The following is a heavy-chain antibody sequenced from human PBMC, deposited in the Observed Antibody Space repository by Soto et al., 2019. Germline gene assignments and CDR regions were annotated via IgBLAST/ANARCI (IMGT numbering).Heavy chain of an antibody. J-gene: IGHJ3*02. Sequence: GASVKVSCKASGYTFTSYGISWVRQAPGQGLEWMGWISAYNGNTNYAQKLQGRVTMTTDTSTSTAYMGLRSLRSDDTAVYYCARDGLRPPYYYDSQGPTEAFDIWGQGTMVTVSS. CDR3: ARDGLRPPYYYDSQGPTEAFDI. V-gene: IGHV1-18*01. D-gene: IGHD3-22*01. CDR2: ISAYNGNT. CDR1: GYTFTSYG.